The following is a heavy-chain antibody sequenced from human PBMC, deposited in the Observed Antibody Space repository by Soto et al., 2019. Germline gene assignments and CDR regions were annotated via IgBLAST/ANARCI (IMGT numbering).Heavy chain of an antibody. J-gene: IGHJ6*02. CDR3: ASWAEWELPCVNYYYYCGMDV. Sequence: SETLSLTCTVSGGSISSSSYYWGWIRQPPGKGLEWIGSIYYSGSTYYNPSLKSRVAISVDTSKNQFSLKLSSVTAADTAVYYCASWAEWELPCVNYYYYCGMDVWGQGTTVTVSS. D-gene: IGHD1-26*01. CDR1: GGSISSSSYY. CDR2: IYYSGST. V-gene: IGHV4-39*01.